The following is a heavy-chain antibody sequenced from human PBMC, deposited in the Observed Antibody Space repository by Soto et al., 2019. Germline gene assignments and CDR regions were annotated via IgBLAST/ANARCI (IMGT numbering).Heavy chain of an antibody. CDR3: ARRGYSGYEIDY. V-gene: IGHV3-64*01. CDR2: ISSNGGST. Sequence: EGQLVESGGGLVQPGGSLRLSCAASGFTFSSYAMHWVRQAPGKGLEYVSDISSNGGSTYYANSVKGRFTISRDNSKNTLYLQMDSLRAEDMAVYYCARRGYSGYEIDYWGQGTLVTVSS. J-gene: IGHJ4*02. D-gene: IGHD5-12*01. CDR1: GFTFSSYA.